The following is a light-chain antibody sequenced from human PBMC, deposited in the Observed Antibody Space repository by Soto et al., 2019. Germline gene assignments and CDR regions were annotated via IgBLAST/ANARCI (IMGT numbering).Light chain of an antibody. Sequence: DIQMTQSPSTPSASVGDRVTIPCRASQSISSWLAWYQQKPGKAPKLLIYDASSLESGVPSRFSGSGSGTEFTLTISSLQPDDFATYYCQQYNSYSWTFGQGTKVDIK. CDR3: QQYNSYSWT. V-gene: IGKV1-5*01. J-gene: IGKJ1*01. CDR1: QSISSW. CDR2: DAS.